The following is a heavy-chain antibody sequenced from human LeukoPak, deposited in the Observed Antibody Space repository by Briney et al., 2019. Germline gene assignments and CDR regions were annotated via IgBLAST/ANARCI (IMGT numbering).Heavy chain of an antibody. V-gene: IGHV1-2*02. Sequence: ASVKVSCKASGYTFTGYYMHWVRQAPGQGLEWMGWISPYTGGTNYAQKFQGRVTMTRDTSISTAYVELSRLTSDDTAVYYCARPYCSGNSCHDYFDYWGQGTLVTVSS. CDR3: ARPYCSGNSCHDYFDY. CDR2: ISPYTGGT. D-gene: IGHD2-15*01. J-gene: IGHJ4*02. CDR1: GYTFTGYY.